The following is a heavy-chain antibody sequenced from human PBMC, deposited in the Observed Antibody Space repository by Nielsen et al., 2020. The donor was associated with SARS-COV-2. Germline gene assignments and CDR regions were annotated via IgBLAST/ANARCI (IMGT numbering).Heavy chain of an antibody. CDR3: ARGDLVVVPSPLLGLGPIFYSFYLDV. CDR1: GASVSSNDW. Sequence: SETLSLTCAVSGASVSSNDWWTWVRQSPGKGLEWIGEVSHSGGTKYNPSLKSRVTLSMDKSKNQFSLRLTSVSAADTAVYFCARGDLVVVPSPLLGLGPIFYSFYLDVWGQGTLFTVSS. J-gene: IGHJ4*02. D-gene: IGHD2-2*02. V-gene: IGHV4-4*02. CDR2: VSHSGGT.